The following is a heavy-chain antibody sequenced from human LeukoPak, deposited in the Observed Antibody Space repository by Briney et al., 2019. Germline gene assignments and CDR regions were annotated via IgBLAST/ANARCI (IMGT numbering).Heavy chain of an antibody. D-gene: IGHD3-9*01. V-gene: IGHV3-15*01. CDR3: TTDLKVDYDILTGYYLNDY. CDR2: IKSKTDGGTT. CDR1: GFTFSNAW. J-gene: IGHJ4*02. Sequence: SGGSLRLSCVASGFTFSNAWMSWVRQAPGKGLEWVGRIKSKTDGGTTDYAAPVKGRFTISRDDSKNTLYLQMNSLKTEDTAVYYCTTDLKVDYDILTGYYLNDYWGQGTLVTVSS.